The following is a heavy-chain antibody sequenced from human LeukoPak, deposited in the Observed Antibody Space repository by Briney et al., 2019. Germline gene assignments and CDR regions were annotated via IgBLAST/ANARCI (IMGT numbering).Heavy chain of an antibody. CDR1: GSSISSSSYY. CDR2: IYYSGST. J-gene: IGHJ5*02. V-gene: IGHV4-39*02. Sequence: SETLSLTCTVSGSSISSSSYYWGWIRQPPGKGLEWIGSIYYSGSTYYNPSLKSRVTISVDTSKNQFSLKLSSVTAADTAVYYCARDPYSSSWYRGNNWFDPWGQGTLVTVSS. CDR3: ARDPYSSSWYRGNNWFDP. D-gene: IGHD6-13*01.